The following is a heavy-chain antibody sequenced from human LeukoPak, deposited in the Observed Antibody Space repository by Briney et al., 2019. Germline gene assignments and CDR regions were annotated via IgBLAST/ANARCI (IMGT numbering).Heavy chain of an antibody. CDR2: IYYSGST. CDR3: ARGVRDTTLDAFDI. D-gene: IGHD3-10*01. J-gene: IGHJ3*02. V-gene: IGHV4-59*12. CDR1: GGSISSYY. Sequence: SETLSLTCTVSGGSISSYYWSWIRQPPGKGLEWIGYIYYSGSTNYNPSLKSRVTISVDTSKNQFSLKLSSVTAADTAVYYCARGVRDTTLDAFDIWGQGTMVTVSS.